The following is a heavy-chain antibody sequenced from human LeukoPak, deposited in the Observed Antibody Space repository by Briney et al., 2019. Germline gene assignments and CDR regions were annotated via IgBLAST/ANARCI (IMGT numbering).Heavy chain of an antibody. CDR1: GYTFTSYD. Sequence: ASVKVSCKASGYTFTSYDINWVRQATGQGLEWMGWMNPNSGNTGYAQKFQGRVTITRNTSISTAYMELSSLRSEDTAVYYCARYHYGSGSYLGPWGQGTLVTVSS. J-gene: IGHJ5*02. D-gene: IGHD3-10*01. CDR2: MNPNSGNT. V-gene: IGHV1-8*03. CDR3: ARYHYGSGSYLGP.